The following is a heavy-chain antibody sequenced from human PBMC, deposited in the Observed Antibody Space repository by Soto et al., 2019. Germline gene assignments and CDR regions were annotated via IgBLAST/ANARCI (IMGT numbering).Heavy chain of an antibody. J-gene: IGHJ4*02. D-gene: IGHD3-3*01. Sequence: QVQLVQSGAEVKKPGASVKVSCKASGYTFSSYGLHWVRQAPGQRLEWMGWINAGNGNTKYSQKFQGRVILTRDTSASTAYMDLYSLRSEDTAVYYCALASLRVVEWVFLFDSWGQGTLVTVSS. CDR1: GYTFSSYG. CDR3: ALASLRVVEWVFLFDS. CDR2: INAGNGNT. V-gene: IGHV1-3*01.